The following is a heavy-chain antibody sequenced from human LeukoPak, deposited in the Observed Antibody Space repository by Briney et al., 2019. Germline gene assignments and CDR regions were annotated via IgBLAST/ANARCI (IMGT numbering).Heavy chain of an antibody. V-gene: IGHV3-64*01. Sequence: GGSLRLSCAASGFTFSSYPMHWVRQAPGRGLEYVSAISTNGGSTYYGNSVKGRFTISRDNSKNTLYLQMGSLRSEDTAVNYCVREPFGWYDYWGQGTLVTVSS. J-gene: IGHJ4*02. D-gene: IGHD6-19*01. CDR1: GFTFSSYP. CDR3: VREPFGWYDY. CDR2: ISTNGGST.